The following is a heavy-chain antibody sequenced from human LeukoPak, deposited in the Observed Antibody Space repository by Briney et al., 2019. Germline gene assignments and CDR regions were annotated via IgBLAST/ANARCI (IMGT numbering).Heavy chain of an antibody. CDR2: MNPNSGHT. V-gene: IGHV1-8*01. CDR3: AREISGDFALGS. J-gene: IGHJ1*01. CDR1: GYTFITND. D-gene: IGHD5-12*01. Sequence: GASVKVSCKASGYTFITNDINWVRQAAGQGLEWMGWMNPNSGHTDYAPKFQGRITMTRNTSINTAYMELSSLTSEDTAVYLCAREISGDFALGSWRQGTLVTVSS.